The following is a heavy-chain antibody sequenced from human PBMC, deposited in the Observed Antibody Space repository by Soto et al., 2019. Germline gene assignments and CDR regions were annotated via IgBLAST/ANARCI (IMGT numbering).Heavy chain of an antibody. V-gene: IGHV3-23*01. J-gene: IGHJ4*02. CDR1: GFTFSSYA. Sequence: GGSLRLSCAASGFTFSSYAMSWVRQAPGKGLEWVSAISGSGGSAYYADSVKGRFTISRDNSKNTLYLQMNSLRAGDTAVYYCAKGPHRSGSYFPSPSFDYWGQGTLVTVSS. CDR2: ISGSGGSA. CDR3: AKGPHRSGSYFPSPSFDY. D-gene: IGHD1-26*01.